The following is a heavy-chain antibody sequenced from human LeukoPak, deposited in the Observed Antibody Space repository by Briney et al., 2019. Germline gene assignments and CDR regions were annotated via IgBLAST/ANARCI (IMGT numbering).Heavy chain of an antibody. J-gene: IGHJ4*02. CDR2: INAGNGNT. CDR1: GYTFTSYA. CDR3: ASGGDIVATEMNY. V-gene: IGHV1-3*01. Sequence: ASVKVSCKASGYTFTSYAMHWVRQAPGQRLEWMGWINAGNGNTKYSQKFQGRVTITRDTSASTAYMELSSLRSEDTAVYCCASGGDIVATEMNYWGQGTLVTVSS. D-gene: IGHD5-12*01.